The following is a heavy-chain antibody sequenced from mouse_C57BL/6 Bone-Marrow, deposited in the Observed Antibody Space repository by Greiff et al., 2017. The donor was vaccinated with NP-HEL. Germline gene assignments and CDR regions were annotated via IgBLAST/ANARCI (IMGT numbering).Heavy chain of an antibody. CDR2: ISSGGSYT. CDR1: GFTFSIYG. Sequence: EVMLVESGGDLVKPGGSLKLSCAASGFTFSIYGMSWVRQTPDKRLEWVATISSGGSYTYYPDSVKGRFTFSRDNAKNTLYLQMSSLKSEDTAMYYCARLGNPYAMDYWGQGTSVTVSS. D-gene: IGHD2-1*01. V-gene: IGHV5-6*02. CDR3: ARLGNPYAMDY. J-gene: IGHJ4*01.